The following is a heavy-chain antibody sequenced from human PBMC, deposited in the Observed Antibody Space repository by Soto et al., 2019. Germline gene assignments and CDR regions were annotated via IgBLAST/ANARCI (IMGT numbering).Heavy chain of an antibody. Sequence: PWETLSLTCTVSGGSITGTTNYWGWIRQPPGKGLEWIGTVDYTGSTNYNPSLESRVTISVDTSKNQFSLNLRSVTAADTAAYYCARRTPLYASESSRLDPWGQGALVTVS. J-gene: IGHJ5*02. CDR1: GGSITGTTNY. CDR2: VDYTGST. D-gene: IGHD3-10*01. CDR3: ARRTPLYASESSRLDP. V-gene: IGHV4-39*01.